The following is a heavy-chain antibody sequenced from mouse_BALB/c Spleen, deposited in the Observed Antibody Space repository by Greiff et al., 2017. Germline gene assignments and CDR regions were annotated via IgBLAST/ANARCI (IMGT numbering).Heavy chain of an antibody. CDR1: GYTFTSYW. V-gene: IGHV1-5*01. Sequence: EVQLQQSGTVLARPGASVKMSCKASGYTFTSYWMHWVKQRPGQGLEWIGAIYPGNSDTSYNQKFKGKAKLTAVTSTSTAYMELSSLTNEDSAVYYCTRWGGNNYAMDYWGQGTSVTVSS. CDR2: IYPGNSDT. J-gene: IGHJ4*01. CDR3: TRWGGNNYAMDY. D-gene: IGHD2-1*01.